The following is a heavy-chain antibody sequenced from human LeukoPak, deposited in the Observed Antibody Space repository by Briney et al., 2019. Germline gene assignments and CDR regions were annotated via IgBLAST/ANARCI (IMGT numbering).Heavy chain of an antibody. CDR3: AGSNDCLSTSCYGGMDV. CDR1: GFTFSSYS. CDR2: ISSSSGYI. J-gene: IGHJ6*02. Sequence: GGSLRVSCAASGFTFSSYSMNWVRQAPGKGLEWVSSISSSSGYINYADSLKGRFAVSRDNAKNSLSLQMNSLRAEDTAVYYCAGSNDCLSTSCYGGMDVWGQGTTVTVSS. V-gene: IGHV3-21*01. D-gene: IGHD2-2*01.